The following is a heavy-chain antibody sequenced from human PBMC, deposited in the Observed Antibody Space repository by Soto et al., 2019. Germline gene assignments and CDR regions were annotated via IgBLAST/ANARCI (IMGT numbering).Heavy chain of an antibody. CDR2: MNPNSGTT. CDR1: EYTFTSYD. J-gene: IGHJ4*02. CDR3: AREKGRGKLDC. Sequence: QVQLVQSGAEVQKPGAAVKVSCKASEYTFTSYDINWVRQATGQGLVWMGRMNPNSGTTGYAQKFQGRVTMTRHTSRSTAYRELSSRRCEDTRVYYWAREKGRGKLDCWGQGPLVTVSS. D-gene: IGHD1-1*01. V-gene: IGHV1-8*01.